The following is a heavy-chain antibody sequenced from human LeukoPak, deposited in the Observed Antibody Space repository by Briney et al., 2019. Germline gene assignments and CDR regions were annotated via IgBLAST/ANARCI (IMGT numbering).Heavy chain of an antibody. J-gene: IGHJ5*02. CDR3: AKDYSSSLTNWFDP. CDR1: GFTFSTYA. V-gene: IGHV3-23*01. D-gene: IGHD6-6*01. Sequence: PGVSLRLSCAASGFTFSTYAMSWVRQAPGKGLEWVSGISGGGGSTYYADSVKGRFTISRDNSKNTLYLQMNSLRAEDTAVYYCAKDYSSSLTNWFDPWGQGTLVTVSS. CDR2: ISGGGGST.